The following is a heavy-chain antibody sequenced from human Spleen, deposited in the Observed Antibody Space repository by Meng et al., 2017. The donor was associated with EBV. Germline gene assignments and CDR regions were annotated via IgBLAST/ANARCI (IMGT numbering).Heavy chain of an antibody. Sequence: VPQTGSGQGLVKPSKTLSLTWPVSSGSLNSAGYYWSWIRQPPGKGLEWIGHMNYNGKTYYNPSLKSRLAISVDTSKNRLSLSLASVTAADTAVYYCATSPYYQDSSGLLHWGQGALVTVSS. CDR1: SGSLNSAGYY. J-gene: IGHJ4*02. CDR3: ATSPYYQDSSGLLH. D-gene: IGHD3-22*01. CDR2: MNYNGKT. V-gene: IGHV4-30-4*01.